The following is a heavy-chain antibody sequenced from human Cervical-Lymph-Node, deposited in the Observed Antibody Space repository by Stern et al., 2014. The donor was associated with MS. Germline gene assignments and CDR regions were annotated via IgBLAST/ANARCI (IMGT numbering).Heavy chain of an antibody. CDR3: SKDIRVYSSGWFSGMDD. CDR1: GFTFDDYD. D-gene: IGHD6-19*01. Sequence: EVQLVESGGDLVQPGRSLSLSCAASGFTFDDYDMHWVRPAPRKGLGRVGTISGSRGSIGYADSVKGRFTSSRDNPKNSLFLLQNNLRTEDTALYYCSKDIRVYSSGWFSGMDDWGQGATVTVSS. CDR2: ISGSRGSI. V-gene: IGHV3-9*01. J-gene: IGHJ6*02.